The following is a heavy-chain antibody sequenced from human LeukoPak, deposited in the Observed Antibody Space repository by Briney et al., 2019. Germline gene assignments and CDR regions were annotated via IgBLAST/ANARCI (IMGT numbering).Heavy chain of an antibody. V-gene: IGHV3-30-3*01. CDR2: ISYDGSNK. Sequence: PGGSLRLPCAASGFTFSSYAMHWVRQAPGKGLEWVAVISYDGSNKYYADSVKGRFTISRDNSKNTLYLQMNSLRAEDTAVYYCARALTLAGFLWGQGTLVTVSS. D-gene: IGHD3-3*01. CDR1: GFTFSSYA. J-gene: IGHJ4*02. CDR3: ARALTLAGFL.